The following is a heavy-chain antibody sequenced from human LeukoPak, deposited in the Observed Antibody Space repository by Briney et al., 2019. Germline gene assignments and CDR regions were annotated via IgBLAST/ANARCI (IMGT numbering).Heavy chain of an antibody. CDR3: AAYCSSTSCYLGSENY. V-gene: IGHV1-69*06. CDR1: GYTFTSYD. D-gene: IGHD2-2*01. J-gene: IGHJ4*02. CDR2: IIPIFGTA. Sequence: SVKVSCKASGYTFTSYDISWVRQAPGQGLEWMGGIIPIFGTANYAQKFQGRVTITADKSTSTAYMELSSLRSEDTVVYYCAAYCSSTSCYLGSENYWGQGTLVTVSS.